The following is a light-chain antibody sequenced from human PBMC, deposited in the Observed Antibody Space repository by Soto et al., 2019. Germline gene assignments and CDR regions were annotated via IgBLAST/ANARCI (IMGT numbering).Light chain of an antibody. CDR1: QSVRSN. J-gene: IGKJ4*01. CDR2: DAS. V-gene: IGKV3-15*01. CDR3: QHYNSWPRT. Sequence: EVVMTQSPATLSVSPGERATLSCRASQSVRSNLTWYPREPGQAPRLLLYDASTRATGMPAKFSGSGSDTEFTLTVSSLQSEDFAIYYCQHYNSWPRTFGGGTKVDIK.